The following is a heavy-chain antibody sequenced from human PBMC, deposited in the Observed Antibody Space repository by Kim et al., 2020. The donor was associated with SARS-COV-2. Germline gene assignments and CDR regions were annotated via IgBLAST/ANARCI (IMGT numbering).Heavy chain of an antibody. J-gene: IGHJ4*02. V-gene: IGHV4-59*13. D-gene: IGHD3-10*01. CDR3: ARGMRVRGVMPSY. Sequence: SETLSLTCTVSGGSISSYYWSWIRQPPGKGLEWIGYIYYSGSTNYNPSLKSRVTISVDTSKNQFSLKLSSVTAADTAVYYCARGMRVRGVMPSYWGQGTLVTVSS. CDR1: GGSISSYY. CDR2: IYYSGST.